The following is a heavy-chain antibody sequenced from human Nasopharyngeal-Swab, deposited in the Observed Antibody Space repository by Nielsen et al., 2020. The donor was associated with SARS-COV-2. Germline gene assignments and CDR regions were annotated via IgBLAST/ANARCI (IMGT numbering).Heavy chain of an antibody. CDR3: ARDRVPLYSGSYSLYYYYYMDV. V-gene: IGHV1-69*01. J-gene: IGHJ6*03. D-gene: IGHD1-26*01. CDR2: IIPIFGTA. Sequence: CVRQAPGQGLEWMGGIIPIFGTANYAQKFQGRVTITADESTSTAYMELSSLRSEDTAVYYCARDRVPLYSGSYSLYYYYYMDVWGKGTTVTVSS.